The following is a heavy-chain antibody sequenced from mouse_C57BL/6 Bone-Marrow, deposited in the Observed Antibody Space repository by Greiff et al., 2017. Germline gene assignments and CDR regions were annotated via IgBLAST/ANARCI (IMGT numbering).Heavy chain of an antibody. J-gene: IGHJ4*01. D-gene: IGHD2-1*01. CDR3: ARWGAGNPYAMDY. CDR1: GYAFSSYW. Sequence: VQLVESGAELVKPGASVKISCKASGYAFSSYWMNWVKQRPGKGLEWIGQIYPGDGDTNYNGKFKGKATLTADKSSSTAYMQLSSLTSEDSAVYFCARWGAGNPYAMDYWGQGTSVTVSS. V-gene: IGHV1-80*01. CDR2: IYPGDGDT.